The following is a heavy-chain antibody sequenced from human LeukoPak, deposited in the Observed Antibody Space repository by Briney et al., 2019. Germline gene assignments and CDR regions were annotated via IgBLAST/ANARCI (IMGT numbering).Heavy chain of an antibody. CDR1: GFTFSSYA. Sequence: PGGSLRLSCSASGFTFSSYAMHWVRQAPGKGLEWVAVISYDGSNKYYADSVKGRFTISRDNSKNTLYLQMNSLRAEDTAVYYCARANWNLPEYFDYWGQGTLVTVSS. J-gene: IGHJ4*02. V-gene: IGHV3-30-3*01. CDR2: ISYDGSNK. D-gene: IGHD1-1*01. CDR3: ARANWNLPEYFDY.